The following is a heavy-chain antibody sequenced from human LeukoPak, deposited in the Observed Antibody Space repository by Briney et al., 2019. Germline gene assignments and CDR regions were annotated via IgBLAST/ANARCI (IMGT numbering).Heavy chain of an antibody. CDR3: ARIAVAGNPPSYYYYYGMDV. Sequence: PSQTLSLTCTVSGGSISSGDYYWSWIRQPPGKGLEWIGYIYYSGSTYYNPSLKSRVTISVDTSKNQFSLKLSSVTAADTAVYYCARIAVAGNPPSYYYYYGMDVWGQGTTVTVSS. J-gene: IGHJ6*02. CDR1: GGSISSGDYY. D-gene: IGHD6-19*01. CDR2: IYYSGST. V-gene: IGHV4-30-4*01.